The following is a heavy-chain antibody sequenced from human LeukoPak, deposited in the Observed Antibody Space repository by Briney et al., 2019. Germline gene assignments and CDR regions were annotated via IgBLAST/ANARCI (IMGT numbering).Heavy chain of an antibody. CDR1: GGSISIYY. CDR2: IYYSGST. Sequence: SETLSLTCTDSGGSISIYYWSWIRQPPGEGLEWIGYIYYSGSTNYNPSLKSRVTISVDTSKNQFPLKLSSVTAADTAVYYCARVSGEGDILTGYQIPYAFDIWGQGTMVTVSS. CDR3: ARVSGEGDILTGYQIPYAFDI. D-gene: IGHD3-9*01. J-gene: IGHJ3*02. V-gene: IGHV4-59*01.